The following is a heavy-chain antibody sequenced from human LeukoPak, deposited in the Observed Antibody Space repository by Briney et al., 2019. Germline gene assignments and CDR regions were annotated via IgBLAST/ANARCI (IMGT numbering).Heavy chain of an antibody. V-gene: IGHV3-30-3*01. D-gene: IGHD3-16*01. J-gene: IGHJ2*01. Sequence: GRSLRLSYAASGFTFSSYAMHWVRQAPGKGLEWVAVISYDGSNKYYADSVKGRFTISRDNSKNTLYLQMNSLRAEDTAVFYCARAGGMEDWYFDLWGRGTLVTVSS. CDR3: ARAGGMEDWYFDL. CDR1: GFTFSSYA. CDR2: ISYDGSNK.